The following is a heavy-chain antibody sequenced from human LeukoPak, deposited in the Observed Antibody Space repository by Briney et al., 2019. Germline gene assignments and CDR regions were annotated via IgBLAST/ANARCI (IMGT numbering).Heavy chain of an antibody. D-gene: IGHD2-2*02. Sequence: PGGSLRLSCAASGFTFSSYAMSWVRQAPGKGLEWVSAISGSGGSTYYADSVKGRFTISRDNSKNTLYLQMNSLRAEDTAVYYCARCYTGDSIYFDYWGQGTLVTVSS. CDR3: ARCYTGDSIYFDY. J-gene: IGHJ4*02. CDR2: ISGSGGST. CDR1: GFTFSSYA. V-gene: IGHV3-23*01.